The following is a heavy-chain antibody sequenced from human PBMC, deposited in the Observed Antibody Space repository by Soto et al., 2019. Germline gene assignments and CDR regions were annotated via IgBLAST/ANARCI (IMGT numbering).Heavy chain of an antibody. D-gene: IGHD2-15*01. CDR2: IYPGDSDT. CDR3: ARGYCSGGSCYSRYSY. J-gene: IGHJ4*02. Sequence: PGEAPKIPCKGSGYSFTSYWIGWVRQMPGKGLEWMGIIYPGDSDTRYSPSFQGQVTISADKSISTAYLQWSSLKASDTAMFYCARGYCSGGSCYSRYSYWGQGTLVTVSS. CDR1: GYSFTSYW. V-gene: IGHV5-51*01.